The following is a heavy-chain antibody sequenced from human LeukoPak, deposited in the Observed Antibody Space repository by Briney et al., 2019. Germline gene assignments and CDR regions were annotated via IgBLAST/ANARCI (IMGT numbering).Heavy chain of an antibody. CDR2: IIPIFGTA. D-gene: IGHD6-19*01. J-gene: IGHJ4*02. Sequence: EASVKVSCKASGGTFSSYAISWVRQAPGQGLEWMGGIIPIFGTANYAQKFQGRVTITTDESTSTAYMELSSLRSEDTAVYYCARGERQWLSQSPFDYWGQGTLVTVSS. CDR3: ARGERQWLSQSPFDY. CDR1: GGTFSSYA. V-gene: IGHV1-69*05.